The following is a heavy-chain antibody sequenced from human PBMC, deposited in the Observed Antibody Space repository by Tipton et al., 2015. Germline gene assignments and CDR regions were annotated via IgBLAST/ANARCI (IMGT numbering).Heavy chain of an antibody. CDR2: INPNNGNT. V-gene: IGHV1-18*01. D-gene: IGHD4-17*01. CDR3: AREVGDYGDLNWYFDL. J-gene: IGHJ2*01. Sequence: QVQLVQSGAEVKKPGASVKVSCKASDYTFTDYGISWVRQAPGQGLEWMGWINPNNGNTNYGQKFQGRVTMTTDTSTNTAYMELRSLRSDDTAVYYCAREVGDYGDLNWYFDLWGRGTLVTVSS. CDR1: DYTFTDYG.